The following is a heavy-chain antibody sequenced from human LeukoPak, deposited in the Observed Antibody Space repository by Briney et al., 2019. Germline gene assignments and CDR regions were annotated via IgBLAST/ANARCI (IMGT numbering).Heavy chain of an antibody. D-gene: IGHD4-23*01. CDR1: GGSISSSSYY. CDR2: IYYSGST. CDR3: ARHRDDYGGPLGY. Sequence: SETLSLTCTVSGGSISSSSYYWGWIRQPPGKGLEWIGSIYYSGSTYYNPSLKSRFTISVDTSKNQFSLKLSSVTAADTAVYYCARHRDDYGGPLGYWGQGTLVTVSS. V-gene: IGHV4-39*01. J-gene: IGHJ4*02.